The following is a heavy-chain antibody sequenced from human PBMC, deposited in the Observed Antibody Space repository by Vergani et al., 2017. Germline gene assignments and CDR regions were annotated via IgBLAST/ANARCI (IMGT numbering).Heavy chain of an antibody. CDR3: ASEDISLTVEGANYMDI. Sequence: QVQLHQSGPGLVKPSQTLSLTCAISGDRVSNKSAGWNWIRQSPSRGLEWLGRTYFMSNRYNDYAASVKSRITINSDTSKNLFSLQLQSVTPEDTAMYYCASEDISLTVEGANYMDIWGKGTTVTVSS. D-gene: IGHD3-22*01. V-gene: IGHV6-1*01. CDR2: TYFMSNRYN. CDR1: GDRVSNKSAG. J-gene: IGHJ6*03.